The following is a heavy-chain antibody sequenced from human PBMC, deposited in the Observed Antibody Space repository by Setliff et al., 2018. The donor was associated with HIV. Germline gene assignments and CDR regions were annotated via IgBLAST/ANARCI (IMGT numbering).Heavy chain of an antibody. V-gene: IGHV3-23*01. CDR3: ARDRTGYSSGWDHFQH. CDR1: GFTFSIHA. CDR2: ISGSGGKK. D-gene: IGHD6-19*01. J-gene: IGHJ1*01. Sequence: GGSLRLSCAAPGFTFSIHAMSWVRQAPGKGLEWVSAISGSGGKKYYADSVKGRFTISRDTSKNTLFLQMNSLRTEDTAVYYCARDRTGYSSGWDHFQHWGQGTLVTVSS.